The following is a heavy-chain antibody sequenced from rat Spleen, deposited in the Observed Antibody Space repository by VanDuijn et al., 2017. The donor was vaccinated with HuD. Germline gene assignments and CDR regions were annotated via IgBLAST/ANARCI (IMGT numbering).Heavy chain of an antibody. CDR1: GFNFNDYW. CDR2: INKDSRTI. CDR3: AREPPGYGYCVTDA. V-gene: IGHV4-2*01. Sequence: EVRLVESGGGLVQPGRSLKLSCAASGFNFNDYWMGWVRQAPGKGLEWIGEINKDSRTINYTPSLKDKFTISRDNAQNTLYLEMSKLGSEDTAIYYCAREPPGYGYCVTDAWGQGASVTVSS. J-gene: IGHJ4*01. D-gene: IGHD4-3*01.